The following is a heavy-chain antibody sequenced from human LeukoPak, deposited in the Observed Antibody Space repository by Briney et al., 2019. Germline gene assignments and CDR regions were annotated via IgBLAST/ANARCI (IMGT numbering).Heavy chain of an antibody. D-gene: IGHD2-15*01. CDR2: IKDDGSQK. CDR1: GFTFSSYW. CDR3: ARRNSGTWWSFDS. Sequence: GGSLRLSCEASGFTFSSYWMSWVRQAPGKGLEWVANIKDDGSQKNYIDSVKGRFTISRDNAKASLFLQMNSLSSVDTAVYYCARRNSGTWWSFDSWGQGILVTLSP. J-gene: IGHJ4*02. V-gene: IGHV3-7*01.